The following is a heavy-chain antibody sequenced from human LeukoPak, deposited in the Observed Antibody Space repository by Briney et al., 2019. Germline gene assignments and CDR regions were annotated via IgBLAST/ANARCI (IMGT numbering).Heavy chain of an antibody. V-gene: IGHV5-51*01. CDR3: ARLIVGATRHFDY. Sequence: GESLKISCKGSGYSFTSYWIGWVRQMPGKGLEWMGIIYPGDSDTRYSPSFQGQVTISADKAISTAYLQGSSLKASDTAMYYCARLIVGATRHFDYWGQGTLVTVSS. CDR1: GYSFTSYW. CDR2: IYPGDSDT. J-gene: IGHJ4*02. D-gene: IGHD1-26*01.